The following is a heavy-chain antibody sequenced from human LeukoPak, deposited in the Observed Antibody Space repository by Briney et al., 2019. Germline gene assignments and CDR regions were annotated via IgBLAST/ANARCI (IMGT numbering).Heavy chain of an antibody. J-gene: IGHJ6*02. CDR3: ARRDYYGSGSYIYYYGMDV. V-gene: IGHV1-18*01. D-gene: IGHD3-10*01. CDR2: ISAYNGNT. CDR1: GYTFTSYG. Sequence: ASVKVSCKASGYTFTSYGISWVRQAPGQGLEWMGWISAYNGNTNYAQKLQGRVTTTTDTSTSTAYMELRSLRSDDTAVYYCARRDYYGSGSYIYYYGMDVWGQGTTVTVSS.